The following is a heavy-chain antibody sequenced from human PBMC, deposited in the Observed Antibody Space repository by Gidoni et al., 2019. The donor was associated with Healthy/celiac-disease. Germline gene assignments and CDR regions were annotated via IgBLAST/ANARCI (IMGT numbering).Heavy chain of an antibody. CDR1: GYTFTSSY. D-gene: IGHD3-9*01. V-gene: IGHV1-46*01. CDR3: ARDASYYDILTGYYNDY. J-gene: IGHJ4*02. CDR2: INPSGGST. Sequence: QVQLVQSGAEVKKPGASVKVSCKASGYTFTSSYMHWVRQAPGQGLEWMGIINPSGGSTSYAQKFQGRVTMTRDTSTSTVYMELSSLRSEDTAVYYCARDASYYDILTGYYNDYWGQGTLVTVSS.